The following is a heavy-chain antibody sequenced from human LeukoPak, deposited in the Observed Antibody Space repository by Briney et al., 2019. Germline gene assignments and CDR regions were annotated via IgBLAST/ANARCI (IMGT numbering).Heavy chain of an antibody. CDR2: IYTSGST. D-gene: IGHD3-22*01. V-gene: IGHV4-4*07. CDR1: GGSISSYY. CDR3: ARDRGWVYYDSSGPNDAFDI. Sequence: PSETLSLTCTVSGGSISSYYWSWIRRPAGKGLEWIGRIYTSGSTNYNPSLKSRVTMSVDTSKNQFSLKLSSVTAADTAVYYCARDRGWVYYDSSGPNDAFDIWGQGTMVTVSS. J-gene: IGHJ3*02.